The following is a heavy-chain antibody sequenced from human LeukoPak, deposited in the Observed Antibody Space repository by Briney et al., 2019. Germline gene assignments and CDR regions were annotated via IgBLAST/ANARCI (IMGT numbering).Heavy chain of an antibody. Sequence: GGSLRLSCAASGFDFSIYRMNWIRQDPGKGLEWVSSISSSSSYIYYADSVKGRFTISRDNAKNSLYLQMNSLRAEDTAVYYCARDVLFDGFSHSHYWGQGTLVTVSS. V-gene: IGHV3-21*01. CDR2: ISSSSSYI. CDR1: GFDFSIYR. D-gene: IGHD1-26*01. J-gene: IGHJ4*02. CDR3: ARDVLFDGFSHSHY.